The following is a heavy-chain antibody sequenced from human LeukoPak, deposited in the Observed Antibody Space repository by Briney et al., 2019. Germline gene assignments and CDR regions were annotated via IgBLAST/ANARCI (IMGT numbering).Heavy chain of an antibody. CDR1: GYTFTSYY. D-gene: IGHD2-8*01. V-gene: IGHV1-46*01. CDR3: ARGYCTNGVCYSLDY. CDR2: INPSGGST. Sequence: ASVKVSCKASGYTFTSYYMHWVRQAPGQGLEWMGIINPSGGSTSYAQKFQGTVTMTRDMSTSTVYMELSSLRSEDTAVYYCARGYCTNGVCYSLDYWGQGTLVTVSS. J-gene: IGHJ4*02.